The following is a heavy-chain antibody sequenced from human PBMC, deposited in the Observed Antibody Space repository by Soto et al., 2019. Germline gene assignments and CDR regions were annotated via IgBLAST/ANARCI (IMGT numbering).Heavy chain of an antibody. J-gene: IGHJ4*02. V-gene: IGHV4-61*01. CDR2: IYYSGST. Sequence: SETLSLTCTVSGGSVSSGSYYWSWIRQPPGKGLEWIGYIYYSGSTNYNPSLKSRVTISVDTSKNQFSLKLSSVTAADTAVYYCARMGYFDYWGQGTLVTVSS. CDR3: ARMGYFDY. CDR1: GGSVSSGSYY.